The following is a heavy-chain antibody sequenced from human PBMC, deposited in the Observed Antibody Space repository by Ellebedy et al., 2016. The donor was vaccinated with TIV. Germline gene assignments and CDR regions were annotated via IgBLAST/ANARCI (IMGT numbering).Heavy chain of an antibody. CDR3: ARRTDTYFDY. V-gene: IGHV5-51*01. CDR2: IYPGDSDT. CDR1: GYSFTSYW. Sequence: PGGSLRLSCKGSGYSFTSYWIGWVRQMPEKGLEWMGIIYPGDSDTRYSPSFQGQVTISVDKSISTAYLQWSSLKASDTAMYYCARRTDTYFDYWGQGTLVTVSS. J-gene: IGHJ4*02. D-gene: IGHD4-17*01.